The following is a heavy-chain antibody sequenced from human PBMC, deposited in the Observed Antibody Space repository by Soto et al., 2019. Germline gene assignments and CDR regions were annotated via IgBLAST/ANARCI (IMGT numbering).Heavy chain of an antibody. Sequence: SETLSLTCAVYGGSFSGYYWSWIRQPPGKGLEWIGEINHSGSTNYNPSLKSRVTISVDTSKNQFSLKLSSVTAADTAVYYCARGLNDSSGYYYQNYWGQGTLVTVSS. V-gene: IGHV4-34*01. J-gene: IGHJ4*02. CDR1: GGSFSGYY. CDR3: ARGLNDSSGYYYQNY. CDR2: INHSGST. D-gene: IGHD3-22*01.